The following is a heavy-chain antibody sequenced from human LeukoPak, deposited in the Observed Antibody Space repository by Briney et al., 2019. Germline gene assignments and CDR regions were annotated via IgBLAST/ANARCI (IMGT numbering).Heavy chain of an antibody. CDR2: ITGSGAKT. J-gene: IGHJ4*02. V-gene: IGHV3-23*01. Sequence: TGGSLRLSCAASGFTFSSYALSWVRQAPGKGLEWVSAITGSGAKTYNADSVKGRFTISRDNSRNTLYLQMNSLKAEDTAVYYCAKINSFGTMGKFDYWGQGTLVTVSS. D-gene: IGHD2/OR15-2a*01. CDR3: AKINSFGTMGKFDY. CDR1: GFTFSSYA.